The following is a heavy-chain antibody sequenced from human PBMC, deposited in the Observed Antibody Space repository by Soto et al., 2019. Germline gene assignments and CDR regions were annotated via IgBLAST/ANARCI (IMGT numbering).Heavy chain of an antibody. V-gene: IGHV4-34*01. D-gene: IGHD3-3*01. CDR2: INHSGST. CDR3: ARGRMTIFGVVWPHYYGMDV. Sequence: QVQLQQWGAGLLKPSETLSLTCAVYGGSFSGYYWSWIRQPPGKGLEWIGEINHSGSTNYNPSLKSRVTISVDTSKNKFSLKLSSVTAADTAVYYCARGRMTIFGVVWPHYYGMDVWGQGTTVTVSS. CDR1: GGSFSGYY. J-gene: IGHJ6*02.